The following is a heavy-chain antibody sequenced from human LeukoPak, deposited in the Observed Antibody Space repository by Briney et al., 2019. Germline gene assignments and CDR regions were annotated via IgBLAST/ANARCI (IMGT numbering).Heavy chain of an antibody. CDR1: GGTFSSYA. Sequence: SVKVSCKASGGTFSSYAISWVRQAPGQGLEWMGGIIPISGTANYAQKFQGRVTITADESTSTAYMELSSLRSEDTAVYYCATPHIVVVPAAMEDYYYGMDVWGKGTTVTVSS. J-gene: IGHJ6*04. D-gene: IGHD2-2*01. CDR3: ATPHIVVVPAAMEDYYYGMDV. CDR2: IIPISGTA. V-gene: IGHV1-69*01.